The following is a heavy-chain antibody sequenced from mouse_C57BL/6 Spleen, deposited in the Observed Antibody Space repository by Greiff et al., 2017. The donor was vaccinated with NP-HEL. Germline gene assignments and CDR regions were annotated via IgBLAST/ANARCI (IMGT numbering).Heavy chain of an antibody. Sequence: EVKVVESGGGLVKPGGSLKLSCAASGFTFSSYAMSWVRQTPEKRLEWVATISDGGSYTYYPDNVKGRFTIARDNAKNNLYLQMSHLKSEDTAMYYCARSGRWLGAMDYWGQGTSVTVSS. D-gene: IGHD2-3*01. V-gene: IGHV5-4*03. J-gene: IGHJ4*01. CDR1: GFTFSSYA. CDR2: ISDGGSYT. CDR3: ARSGRWLGAMDY.